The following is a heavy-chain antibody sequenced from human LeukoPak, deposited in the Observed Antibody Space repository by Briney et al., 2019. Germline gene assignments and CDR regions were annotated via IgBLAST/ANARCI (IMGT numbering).Heavy chain of an antibody. CDR3: ARFTTGTTFYAFDI. J-gene: IGHJ3*02. Sequence: GGSLRLSCAASGFTFSSYAMNWVRQAPGKGLEWVSYISSSSSTIYYADSVKGRFTISRDNAKNSLYLQMNSLRDEDTAVYYCARFTTGTTFYAFDIWGQGTMVTVSS. D-gene: IGHD1-1*01. V-gene: IGHV3-48*02. CDR2: ISSSSSTI. CDR1: GFTFSSYA.